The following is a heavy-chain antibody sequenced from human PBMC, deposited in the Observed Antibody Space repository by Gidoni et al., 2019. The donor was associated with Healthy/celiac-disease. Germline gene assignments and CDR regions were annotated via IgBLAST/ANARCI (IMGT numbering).Heavy chain of an antibody. CDR3: ARVHDYVWGSYRKFDY. D-gene: IGHD3-16*02. V-gene: IGHV4-34*01. CDR2: INHSGST. J-gene: IGHJ4*02. Sequence: QVQLQQWGAGLLKPSETLSLTCAVYGGSFSGYYWSWIRQPPVKGLEWIGEINHSGSTNYNPSLKSRVTISVDTSKNQFSLKLSSVTAADTAVYYCARVHDYVWGSYRKFDYWGQGTLVTVSS. CDR1: GGSFSGYY.